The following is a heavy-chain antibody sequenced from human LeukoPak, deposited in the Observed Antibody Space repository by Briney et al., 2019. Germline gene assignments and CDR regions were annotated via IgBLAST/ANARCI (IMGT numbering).Heavy chain of an antibody. V-gene: IGHV4-30-4*01. Sequence: PSETLSLTCTVSGGSISSGDYYWSWLRQPPGKGLEWIGYIYHRGTTYYNPSLESRVTISVDRSKNQFSLKLSSVTAADTAMFYCARVRDPYYYYMDVWGKGTTVTVSS. D-gene: IGHD5-24*01. CDR1: GGSISSGDYY. CDR3: ARVRDPYYYYMDV. CDR2: IYHRGTT. J-gene: IGHJ6*03.